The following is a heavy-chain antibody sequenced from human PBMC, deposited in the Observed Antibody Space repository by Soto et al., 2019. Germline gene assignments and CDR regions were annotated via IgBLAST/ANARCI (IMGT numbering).Heavy chain of an antibody. CDR2: IIPIFGTA. J-gene: IGHJ4*02. D-gene: IGHD6-13*01. Sequence: SVKVSCKASGGTFSSYAMSWVRQAPGQGLEWMGGIIPIFGTANYAQKFQGRVTITADESTSTAYMELSSLRSEDTAVYYCAREGIAAAGTDYWGQGTLVTVSS. CDR3: AREGIAAAGTDY. V-gene: IGHV1-69*13. CDR1: GGTFSSYA.